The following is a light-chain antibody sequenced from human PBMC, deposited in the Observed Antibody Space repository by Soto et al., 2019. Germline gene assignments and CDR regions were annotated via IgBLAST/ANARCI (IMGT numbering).Light chain of an antibody. J-gene: IGKJ2*01. CDR3: MQCTRWPYT. V-gene: IGKV2-30*01. CDR2: KVS. Sequence: DVVMSQSPLSLPVSLGQPASISCTSSQSLVFKDGNTYLNWFQQRPGQSPRRLIYKVSKRDSGVPGRFSGSGSGTDFTLRISWVEAEDVGICYCMQCTRWPYTFGQGTKLEI. CDR1: QSLVFKDGNTY.